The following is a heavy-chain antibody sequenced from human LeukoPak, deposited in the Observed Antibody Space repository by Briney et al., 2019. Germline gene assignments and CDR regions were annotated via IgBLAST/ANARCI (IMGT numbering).Heavy chain of an antibody. V-gene: IGHV4-59*01. CDR3: ARDQGGLYDY. Sequence: PSETLSLTCTVSGGSINKFYWSWIRQSPGKGLEWIGNIYFTGTTNYSPSLKSRVTMSVDTSENRLSLKLSSVTAADTALYYCARDQGGLYDYWGQGTVVIVSS. CDR1: GGSINKFY. D-gene: IGHD1-26*01. CDR2: IYFTGTT. J-gene: IGHJ4*02.